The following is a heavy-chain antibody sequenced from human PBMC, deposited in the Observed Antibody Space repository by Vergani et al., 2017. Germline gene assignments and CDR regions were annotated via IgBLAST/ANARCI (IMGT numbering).Heavy chain of an antibody. CDR2: IYYSGST. CDR3: ARRITGTTLXFDP. CDR1: GGSISSSSYY. D-gene: IGHD1-7*01. Sequence: QVQLQESGPGLVKPSGTLSLTCTVSGGSISSSSYYWGWIRQPPGKGLEWIGSIYYSGSTYYNPSLKSRVTISVDTSKNQFSLKLSSVTAADTAVYYCARRITGTTLXFDPWGQGTLVTVSS. V-gene: IGHV4-39*01. J-gene: IGHJ5*02.